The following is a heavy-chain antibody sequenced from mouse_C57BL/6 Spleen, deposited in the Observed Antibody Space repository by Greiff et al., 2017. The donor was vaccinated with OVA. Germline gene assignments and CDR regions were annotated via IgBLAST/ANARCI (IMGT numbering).Heavy chain of an antibody. V-gene: IGHV1-62-2*01. D-gene: IGHD1-1*01. CDR2: FYPGSGSI. Sequence: VQRVESGAELVKPGASVKLSCKASGYTFTEYTIHWVKQRSGQGLEWIGWFYPGSGSIKYNEKFKDKATLTADKSSSTVYMELSRLTSEDSAVYFCARHEEGYYGSSGFDYWGQGTTLTVSS. CDR1: GYTFTEYT. J-gene: IGHJ2*01. CDR3: ARHEEGYYGSSGFDY.